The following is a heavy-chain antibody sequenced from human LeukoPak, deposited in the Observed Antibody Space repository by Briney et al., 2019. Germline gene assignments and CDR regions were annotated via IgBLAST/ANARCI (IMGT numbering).Heavy chain of an antibody. CDR3: ARWGGTRQYYFDY. CDR2: TRFDGSIK. V-gene: IGHV3-33*01. D-gene: IGHD1-1*01. J-gene: IGHJ4*02. Sequence: GGSLRLSCAASGFSFSDYCMNWVRQAPGKGLEWVAVTRFDGSIKQYADSVKGRFTISRDDAKNTLYLQMNFLKSEDTAVYYCARWGGTRQYYFDYWGQGTLVTVSS. CDR1: GFSFSDYC.